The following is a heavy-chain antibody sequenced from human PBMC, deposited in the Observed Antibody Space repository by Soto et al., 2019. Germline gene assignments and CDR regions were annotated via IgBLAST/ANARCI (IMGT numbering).Heavy chain of an antibody. Sequence: QVQMVQSGAEVKKPGSSVQVSCKASGGTFSSYAISWVRQAPGQGLEWLGGIIPIFGTANYAQKFQGRVTITADESTSTAYMELSSLRSEDTAVYYCARDSTKQQLDRYYYSYGMDVWGQGTTVTVSS. CDR2: IIPIFGTA. D-gene: IGHD6-13*01. J-gene: IGHJ6*02. V-gene: IGHV1-69*01. CDR1: GGTFSSYA. CDR3: ARDSTKQQLDRYYYSYGMDV.